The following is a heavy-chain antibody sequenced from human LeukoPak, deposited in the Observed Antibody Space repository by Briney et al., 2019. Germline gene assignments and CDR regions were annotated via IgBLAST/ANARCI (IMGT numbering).Heavy chain of an antibody. CDR2: IYNGGAAT. V-gene: IGHV5-51*01. CDR3: ARHVRPRYSSVCPSDS. J-gene: IGHJ5*02. D-gene: IGHD6-19*01. CDR1: GYNFTNYW. Sequence: PGESQKISCKASGYNFTNYWIGWVRQMPGKGLEWMGIIYNGGAATRYSPSFQGQVTISADKSTTTAFLRWSSLRASDNAMYFCARHVRPRYSSVCPSDSWGQGTLVTVSS.